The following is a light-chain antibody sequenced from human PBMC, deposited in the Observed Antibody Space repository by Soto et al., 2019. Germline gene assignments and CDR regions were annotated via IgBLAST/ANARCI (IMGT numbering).Light chain of an antibody. V-gene: IGLV2-14*01. J-gene: IGLJ1*01. Sequence: QSALTQPASVSGSPGQSITISCTGTSSDVGGYNYVSWYQQHPGKAPKLMIYAVNNRPSGVSDRFSGSKSGNTASLTISGLQAEDEADYYCSSYTSGSYVFGTGTKVTVL. CDR2: AVN. CDR1: SSDVGGYNY. CDR3: SSYTSGSYV.